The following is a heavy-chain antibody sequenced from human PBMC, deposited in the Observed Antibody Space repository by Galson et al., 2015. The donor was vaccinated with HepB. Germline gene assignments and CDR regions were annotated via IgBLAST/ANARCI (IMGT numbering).Heavy chain of an antibody. D-gene: IGHD3-10*01. CDR3: ARQGYYYGSGSYPDPNFDY. V-gene: IGHV5-51*01. CDR1: GYSFTSYW. CDR2: IYPGDSDT. J-gene: IGHJ4*02. Sequence: QSGAEVKKPGESLKISCKGSGYSFTSYWIGWVRQMPGKGLEWMGIIYPGDSDTRYSPSFQGQVTISADKSISTAYLQWSSLKASDTAMYYCARQGYYYGSGSYPDPNFDYWGQGTLVTVSS.